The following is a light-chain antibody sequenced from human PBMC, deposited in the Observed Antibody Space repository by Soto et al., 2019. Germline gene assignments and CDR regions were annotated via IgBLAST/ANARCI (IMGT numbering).Light chain of an antibody. CDR2: AAS. CDR1: QGSDNY. Sequence: DIQMTQSPSSLSASVGARVIITCRASQGSDNYLAWYQQRPGKVPKLLIYAASTLQSGIPSRFSGSVSETEFTLTISSLQPEDVASYYCKKYESVPITIGGGTKVDIK. V-gene: IGKV1-27*01. CDR3: KKYESVPIT. J-gene: IGKJ4*01.